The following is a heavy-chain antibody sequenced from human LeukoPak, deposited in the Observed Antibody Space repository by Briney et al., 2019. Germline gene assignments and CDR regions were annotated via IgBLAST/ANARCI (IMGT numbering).Heavy chain of an antibody. CDR2: IYYSGST. Sequence: SETLSLTCTVSGGSISSSSYYWGWIRQPPGKGLEWIGSIYYSGSTYYNPSLKSRVTISVDTSKNQFSLKLSSVTAADTAVYYCARNYYYGSGSYPTVFDYWGQGTLVTVSS. J-gene: IGHJ4*02. V-gene: IGHV4-39*01. CDR1: GGSISSSSYY. CDR3: ARNYYYGSGSYPTVFDY. D-gene: IGHD3-10*01.